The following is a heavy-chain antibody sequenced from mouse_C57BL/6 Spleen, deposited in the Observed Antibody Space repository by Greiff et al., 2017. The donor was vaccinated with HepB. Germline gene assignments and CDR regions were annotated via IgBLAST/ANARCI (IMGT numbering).Heavy chain of an antibody. CDR2: IDPSDSET. CDR3: ARQVRYYSNYGYFDY. J-gene: IGHJ2*01. CDR1: GYTFTSYW. D-gene: IGHD2-5*01. Sequence: QVQLKQSGAELAKPGASVKLSCKASGYTFTSYWMHWVKQRPIQGLEWIGNIDPSDSETHYNQKFKDKATLTVDKSSSTAYMQLSSLTSEDSAVYYCARQVRYYSNYGYFDYWGQGTTLTVSS. V-gene: IGHV1-52*01.